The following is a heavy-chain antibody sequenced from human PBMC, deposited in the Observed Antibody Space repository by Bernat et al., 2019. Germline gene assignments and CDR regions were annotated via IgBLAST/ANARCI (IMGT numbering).Heavy chain of an antibody. CDR3: ARVVGATTSRYYFDY. CDR2: ISSSGSTI. CDR1: GFTFSDYY. D-gene: IGHD1-26*01. V-gene: IGHV3-11*01. J-gene: IGHJ4*02. Sequence: QVQLVESGGGLVKPGGSLRLSCAASGFTFSDYYMSWIRQAPGKGPEWVSYISSSGSTIYDAYSVKGRFTISRDNAKTSLYLQMNSLGAEDTAVYYCARVVGATTSRYYFDYWGQGTLVTVSS.